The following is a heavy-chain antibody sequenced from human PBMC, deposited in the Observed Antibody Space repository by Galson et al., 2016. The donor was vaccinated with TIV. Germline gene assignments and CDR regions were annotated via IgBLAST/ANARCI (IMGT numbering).Heavy chain of an antibody. J-gene: IGHJ4*02. V-gene: IGHV1-8*02. CDR3: ARGHYYDSSGYSFDF. Sequence: SVKVSCKASGYTYTSFDISWIRQAPGQGLEWMGWMRPSNGNTGDAQKFRGRITMTRHPSPTTVYMELRGLTYEDPAVYYCARGHYYDSSGYSFDFWGQGTLVTVSS. D-gene: IGHD3-22*01. CDR1: GYTYTSFD. CDR2: MRPSNGNT.